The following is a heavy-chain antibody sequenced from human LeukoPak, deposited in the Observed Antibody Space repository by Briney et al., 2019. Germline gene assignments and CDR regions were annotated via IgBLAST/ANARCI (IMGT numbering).Heavy chain of an antibody. J-gene: IGHJ4*02. D-gene: IGHD5-12*01. V-gene: IGHV3-23*01. CDR3: ARGPSGYHNT. Sequence: GGSLRLSCAASGFTFSSYAMSWVRQAPGKGLEWVSAFSGSGGGTYYGDSVKGRFTISRDNSKNTLYLQMNSLRAEDTAVYYCARGPSGYHNTGGQGTLVTVSS. CDR1: GFTFSSYA. CDR2: FSGSGGGT.